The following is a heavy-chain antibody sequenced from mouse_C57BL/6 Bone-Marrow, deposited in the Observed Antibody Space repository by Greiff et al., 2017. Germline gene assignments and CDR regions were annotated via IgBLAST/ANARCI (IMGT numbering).Heavy chain of an antibody. D-gene: IGHD2-1*01. CDR2: IHPNSGST. CDR3: SYGKEAWFAY. J-gene: IGHJ3*01. V-gene: IGHV1-64*01. Sequence: VPLQQPGAELVKPGASVKLSCKASGYTFTSYWMHWVKPRPGPGLEWIGMIHPNSGSTNYNEKFKSKATLTIDKPSSPAYMQISSLTSEDSAVYYCSYGKEAWFAYWGQGTLVTVSA. CDR1: GYTFTSYW.